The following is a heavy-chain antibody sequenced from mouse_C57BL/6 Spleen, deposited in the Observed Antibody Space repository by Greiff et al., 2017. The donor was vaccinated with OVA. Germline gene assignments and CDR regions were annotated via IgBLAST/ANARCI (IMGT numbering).Heavy chain of an antibody. CDR3: ARYEGSSFLYYYAMDY. J-gene: IGHJ4*01. CDR1: GYTFTSYW. V-gene: IGHV1-50*01. Sequence: VQLQQPGAELVKPGASVKLSCKASGYTFTSYWMQWVKQRPGQGLEWIGEIDPSDSYTNYNQKFKGKATLTVDTSSSTAYMQLSSLTSEDSAVYYCARYEGSSFLYYYAMDYWGQGTSVTVSS. CDR2: IDPSDSYT. D-gene: IGHD1-1*01.